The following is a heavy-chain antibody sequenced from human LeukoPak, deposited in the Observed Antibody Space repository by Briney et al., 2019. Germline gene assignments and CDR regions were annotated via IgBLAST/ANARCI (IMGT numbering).Heavy chain of an antibody. CDR2: ISPTYDI. CDR1: GFIFSSFA. CDR3: ARDHNWGFDY. Sequence: PGGSLRLSCAASGFIFSSFAVNWVRQAPGKGLEWVSYISPTYDIYYSDSVRGRFTISRDNAKNSLYLQMNSLRDEDTAVYYCARDHNWGFDYWGQGTLVAVSS. V-gene: IGHV3-48*02. D-gene: IGHD7-27*01. J-gene: IGHJ4*02.